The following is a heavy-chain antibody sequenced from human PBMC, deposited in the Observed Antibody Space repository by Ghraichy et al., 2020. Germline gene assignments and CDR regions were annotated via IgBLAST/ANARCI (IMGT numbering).Heavy chain of an antibody. CDR2: ISAYNGNT. D-gene: IGHD1-26*01. V-gene: IGHV1-18*04. CDR1: GYTFTSYG. CDR3: ARGSSGSYYHYYYGMDV. Sequence: ASVKVSCKASGYTFTSYGISWVRQAPGQGLEWMGWISAYNGNTNYAQKLQGRVTMTTDTSTSTAYMELRSLRSDDTAVYYCARGSSGSYYHYYYGMDVWGQGTTVTVSS. J-gene: IGHJ6*02.